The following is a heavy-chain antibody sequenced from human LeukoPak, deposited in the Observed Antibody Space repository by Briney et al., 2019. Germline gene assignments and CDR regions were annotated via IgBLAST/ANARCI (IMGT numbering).Heavy chain of an antibody. D-gene: IGHD2-15*01. J-gene: IGHJ5*02. CDR1: GYSFTSYW. Sequence: GESLKISCKGSGYSFTSYWIGWVRQMPGKGLEWMGMIYPADSDIRYSPSFQGQVTISADKSISTAYLQWSSLKASDTAMYYCARQEYCSGGSCYTWFDPWGQGTLVTV. CDR2: IYPADSDI. CDR3: ARQEYCSGGSCYTWFDP. V-gene: IGHV5-51*01.